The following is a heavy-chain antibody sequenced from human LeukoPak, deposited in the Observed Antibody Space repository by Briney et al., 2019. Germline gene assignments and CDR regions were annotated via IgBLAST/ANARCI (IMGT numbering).Heavy chain of an antibody. CDR1: GFTFSSYG. V-gene: IGHV3-33*01. D-gene: IGHD2-21*01. CDR3: ARGVVVLHWRDAFDI. J-gene: IGHJ3*02. Sequence: PGRSLRLSGAASGFTFSSYGMHWVRQAPGKGLEWVAVIWYDGSDKYYADSVKGRFTISRDNSKNTLYLQMNSLRAEDTAVYYCARGVVVLHWRDAFDIWGQGTMVTVSS. CDR2: IWYDGSDK.